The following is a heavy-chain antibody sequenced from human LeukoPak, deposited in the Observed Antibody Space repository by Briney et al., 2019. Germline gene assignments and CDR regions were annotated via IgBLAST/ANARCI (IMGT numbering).Heavy chain of an antibody. CDR2: IYYSGST. D-gene: IGHD3-10*01. J-gene: IGHJ3*01. CDR1: GGSISSGDYY. CDR3: ARSYYGSGSSFYAFDV. Sequence: PSQTLFLTCTVSGGSISSGDYYWSWIRQPPGKGLEWIGYIYYSGSTYYNPSLKSRVTISVDTSKNQFSLKLSSVTAADTAVYYCARSYYGSGSSFYAFDVWGQGTMVTVSS. V-gene: IGHV4-30-4*01.